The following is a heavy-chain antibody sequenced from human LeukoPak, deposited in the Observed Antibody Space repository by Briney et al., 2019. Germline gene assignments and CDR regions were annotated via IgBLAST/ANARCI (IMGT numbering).Heavy chain of an antibody. CDR1: GGSVSSGSYY. D-gene: IGHD5-24*01. CDR3: ARDGYNEGYGY. J-gene: IGHJ4*02. V-gene: IGHV4-61*01. Sequence: SETLSLTCSVSGGSVSSGSYYWNWIRQPPGKGLEWIGYIYYSGSTNYNPSLKSRVTISIDTSKDQFSLKLSSVTAADTAAYYCARDGYNEGYGYWGQGILVTVSS. CDR2: IYYSGST.